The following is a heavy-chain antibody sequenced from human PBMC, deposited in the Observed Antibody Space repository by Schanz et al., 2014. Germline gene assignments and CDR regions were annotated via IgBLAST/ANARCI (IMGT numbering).Heavy chain of an antibody. CDR3: AKDPSHGDYDYYFDY. D-gene: IGHD3-22*01. Sequence: VQLVESGGGLVQPGRSLRLSCAASGFTFNSYAMTWVRQAPGKGLEWVSSISHSGGSKYYADSVKGRFTISRDNSKNTLYLQMNSLRAEDTAVYYCAKDPSHGDYDYYFDYWGQGTLGTVSS. V-gene: IGHV3-23*04. CDR1: GFTFNSYA. J-gene: IGHJ4*02. CDR2: ISHSGGSK.